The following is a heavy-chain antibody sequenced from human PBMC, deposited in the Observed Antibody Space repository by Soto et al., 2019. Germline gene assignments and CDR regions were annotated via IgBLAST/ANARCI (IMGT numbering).Heavy chain of an antibody. CDR2: IIHIFGTA. D-gene: IGHD3-10*01. J-gene: IGHJ6*02. CDR1: GGTFSSYA. Sequence: QVQLVQSGAEVKKPGSSVKVSCKASGGTFSSYAISWVRQAPGQGLEWMGGIIHIFGTANYAQKFQGRVTITADESTSTAYMELSSLRSEDTAVYYSAREGGSGNYRYYAMDVWGQGTTVTVSS. CDR3: AREGGSGNYRYYAMDV. V-gene: IGHV1-69*12.